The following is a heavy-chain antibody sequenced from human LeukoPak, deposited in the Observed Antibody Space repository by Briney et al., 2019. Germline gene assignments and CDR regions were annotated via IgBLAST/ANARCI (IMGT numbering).Heavy chain of an antibody. V-gene: IGHV3-48*01. CDR1: GFTFSSYS. D-gene: IGHD1-26*01. CDR2: ISSSSSTI. CDR3: ASIVGATYLGAFDI. Sequence: GGSLRLSCAASGFTFSSYSMNWVRQAPGKGLEWVSYISSSSSTIYYADSVKGRFTISRDNAKNSLYLQMNSLRAEDTAVYYCASIVGATYLGAFDIWGQGTMVTVSS. J-gene: IGHJ3*02.